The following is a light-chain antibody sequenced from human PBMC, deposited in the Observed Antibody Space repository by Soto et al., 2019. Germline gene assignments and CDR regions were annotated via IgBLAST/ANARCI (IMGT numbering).Light chain of an antibody. Sequence: QSALTQPPSASGSPGQSVTISCTGTSSDIGGYNYVSWYQQHPGKAPKLMIYEVTKRPSGVPDRFSGSKSGNTASLTVSGLQAEDEAAYYCSSYAGRKKVFGGGTKLTLL. CDR1: SSDIGGYNY. V-gene: IGLV2-8*01. CDR2: EVT. CDR3: SSYAGRKKV. J-gene: IGLJ2*01.